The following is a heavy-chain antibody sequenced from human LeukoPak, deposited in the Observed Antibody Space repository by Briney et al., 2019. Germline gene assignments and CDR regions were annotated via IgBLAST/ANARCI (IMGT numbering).Heavy chain of an antibody. V-gene: IGHV1-2*02. J-gene: IGHJ5*02. CDR2: INPNSGGT. CDR1: GYTFTVYY. CDR3: ARDQGRGWFDP. Sequence: ASVTVSCTASGYTFTVYYMHWVRQAPGQGLEWMGWINPNSGGTNYAQKFQGRVTMTRDTSISTAYMELSRLRSDDTAVYYCARDQGRGWFDPWGQGTLVTVSS. D-gene: IGHD3-10*01.